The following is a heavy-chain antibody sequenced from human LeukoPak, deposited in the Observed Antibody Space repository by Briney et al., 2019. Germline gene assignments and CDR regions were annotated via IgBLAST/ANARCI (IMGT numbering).Heavy chain of an antibody. Sequence: SETLSLPCAVYGESFSGYYWSWIRQPPGKGLEWIGEINHSGSTNNNPTLKSRVTISVDTSKNQLSLKLSSVTAADTAVYYCARRSDYDILTGYSNSRFDPWGQGTLVTVSS. J-gene: IGHJ5*02. CDR3: ARRSDYDILTGYSNSRFDP. D-gene: IGHD3-9*01. V-gene: IGHV4-34*01. CDR1: GESFSGYY. CDR2: INHSGST.